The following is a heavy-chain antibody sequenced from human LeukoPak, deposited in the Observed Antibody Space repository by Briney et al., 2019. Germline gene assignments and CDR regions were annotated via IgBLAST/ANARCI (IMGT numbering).Heavy chain of an antibody. D-gene: IGHD6-19*01. CDR3: AGDSSGWLRAFDI. J-gene: IGHJ3*02. CDR1: GFTFSSYS. V-gene: IGHV3-21*01. CDR2: ISSSSSYI. Sequence: PGGSLRLSCAASGFTFSSYSMNWVRQAPGKGLEWVSSISSSSSYIYYADSVKGRFTISRDNAKNSLYLQMNSLRAEDTAVYYCAGDSSGWLRAFDIWGQGTMVTVSS.